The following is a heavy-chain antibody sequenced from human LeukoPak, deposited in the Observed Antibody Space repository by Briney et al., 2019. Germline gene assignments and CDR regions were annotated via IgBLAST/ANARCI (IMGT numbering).Heavy chain of an antibody. CDR1: GYTFTAYY. CDR2: IRPGDNRM. V-gene: IGHV1-46*01. J-gene: IGHJ4*02. CDR3: VREKSGGTYDY. Sequence: ASVKVSCKASGYTFTAYYIQWVRQAPGQGPEWMGTIRPGDNRMSYAQKFQGRVTMTRDMSTTTGYMELSSLRSEGTAVYYCVREKSGGTYDYWGQGTLVTVSS. D-gene: IGHD3-16*01.